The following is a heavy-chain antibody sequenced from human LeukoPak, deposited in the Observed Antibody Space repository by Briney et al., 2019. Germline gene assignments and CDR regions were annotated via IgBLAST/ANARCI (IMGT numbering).Heavy chain of an antibody. J-gene: IGHJ4*02. CDR1: GFTFSSYA. D-gene: IGHD3-10*01. Sequence: GGSLRLSCAASGFTFSSYAMSWVRQAPGKGLEWVSGISGSGGSTYYADSVKGRFTISRDNSKNTLYLQMNSLRAEDTAVYYCAKDGPPMVRGVIIRVYGYWGQGTLVTVSS. V-gene: IGHV3-23*01. CDR2: ISGSGGST. CDR3: AKDGPPMVRGVIIRVYGY.